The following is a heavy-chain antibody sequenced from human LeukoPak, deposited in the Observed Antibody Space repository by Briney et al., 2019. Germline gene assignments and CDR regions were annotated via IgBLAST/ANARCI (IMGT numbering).Heavy chain of an antibody. V-gene: IGHV1-69*05. J-gene: IGHJ4*02. CDR3: ARGVGLYYYDSSCYY. CDR2: IIPIFGTA. Sequence: SVKVSCKASGGTFSSCAISWVRQAPGQGLEWMGRIIPIFGTANYAQKFQGRVTITTDESTSTAYMELSSLRSEDTAVYYCARGVGLYYYDSSCYYWGQGTLVTVSS. D-gene: IGHD3-22*01. CDR1: GGTFSSCA.